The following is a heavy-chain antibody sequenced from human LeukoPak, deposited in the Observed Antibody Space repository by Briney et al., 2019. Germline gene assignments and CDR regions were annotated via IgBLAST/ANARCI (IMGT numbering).Heavy chain of an antibody. CDR3: ARQYGDYLYYFDY. V-gene: IGHV4-59*08. J-gene: IGHJ4*02. Sequence: PSETLSLTCTVSGGSISSYYWSWIRQPPGKGLEWIGYIYYSGSTNYNPSLKSRVTISVDTSKNQFSLKLSSVTAADTAVYYCARQYGDYLYYFDYWSQGTLVTVSS. CDR1: GGSISSYY. CDR2: IYYSGST. D-gene: IGHD4-17*01.